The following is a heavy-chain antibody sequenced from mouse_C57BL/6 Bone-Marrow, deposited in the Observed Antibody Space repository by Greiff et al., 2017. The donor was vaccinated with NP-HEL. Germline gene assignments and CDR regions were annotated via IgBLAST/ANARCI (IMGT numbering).Heavy chain of an antibody. J-gene: IGHJ3*01. CDR1: GYSFTGYY. Sequence: EVKLMESGPELVKPGASVKISCKASGYSFTGYYMNWVKQSPEKSLEWIGEINPSTGGTTYNQKFKAKATLTVDKSSSTAYMQLKSLTSEDSAVYYCARGPLGGFAYWGQGTLVTVSA. CDR3: ARGPLGGFAY. D-gene: IGHD3-1*01. CDR2: INPSTGGT. V-gene: IGHV1-42*01.